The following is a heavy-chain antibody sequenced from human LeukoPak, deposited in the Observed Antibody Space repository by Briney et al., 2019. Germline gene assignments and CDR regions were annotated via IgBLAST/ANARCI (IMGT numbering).Heavy chain of an antibody. CDR1: GGSISSSSYY. V-gene: IGHV4-39*07. D-gene: IGHD3-10*01. J-gene: IGHJ4*02. CDR3: ARDLEIRGVT. Sequence: PSETLSLTCTVSGGSISSSSYYWGWIRQPPGKGLEWIGSIYYSGSTYYNPSLKSRVTISVDTSKNQFSLKLSSVTAADTAVYYCARDLEIRGVTWGQGILVTVSS. CDR2: IYYSGST.